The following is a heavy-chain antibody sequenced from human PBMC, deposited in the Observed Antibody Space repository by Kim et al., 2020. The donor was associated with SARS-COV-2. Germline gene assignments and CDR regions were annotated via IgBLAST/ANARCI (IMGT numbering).Heavy chain of an antibody. CDR3: ARVGVEMATTTVPL. Sequence: SETLSLTCAVYGGSFSGYYWSWIRQPPGKGLEWIGEINHSGSTNYNPSLKSRVTISVDTSKNQFSLKLSSVTAADTAVYYCARVGVEMATTTVPLWGQGTLVTVSS. V-gene: IGHV4-34*01. D-gene: IGHD4-17*01. CDR1: GGSFSGYY. J-gene: IGHJ4*02. CDR2: INHSGST.